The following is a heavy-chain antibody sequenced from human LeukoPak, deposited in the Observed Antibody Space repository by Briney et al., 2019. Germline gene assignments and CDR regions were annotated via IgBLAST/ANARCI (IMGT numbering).Heavy chain of an antibody. J-gene: IGHJ6*02. CDR1: GGSISSYY. Sequence: SETLSLTCTVSGGSISSYYWSWIRQPAGKGLEWIGRIYTSGSTNYNPSLKSRVTMSVDTSKNQFSLKLSSVTAADAAVYYCASEMTTVPFPYGMDVWGQGTTVTVSS. CDR3: ASEMTTVPFPYGMDV. CDR2: IYTSGST. V-gene: IGHV4-4*07. D-gene: IGHD4-17*01.